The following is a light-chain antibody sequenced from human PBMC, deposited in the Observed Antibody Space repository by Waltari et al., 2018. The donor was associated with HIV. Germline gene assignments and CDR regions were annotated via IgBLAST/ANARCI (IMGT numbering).Light chain of an antibody. CDR1: QSLAHSDGNTY. J-gene: IGKJ2*01. CDR2: KIS. CDR3: MQATQPPYT. Sequence: DIVMTQTPLSSPVTLGQPASISCRSSQSLAHSDGNTYLSWLQQRPGQPPRLLIYKISKRFSGVPDRFSGSGAGTDFTLKISRVEAEDVGVYYCMQATQPPYTFGQGTRLEIK. V-gene: IGKV2-24*01.